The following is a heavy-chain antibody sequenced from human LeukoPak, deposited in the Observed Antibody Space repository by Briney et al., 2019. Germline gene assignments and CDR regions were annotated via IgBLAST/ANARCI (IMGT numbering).Heavy chain of an antibody. J-gene: IGHJ4*02. CDR3: ARHYETYYYDSSGFFDY. CDR1: GGSISSYY. Sequence: PSETLSLTCTVSGGSISSYYWSWIRQPPGKGLEWIGYIYYSGSTNYNPSLKSRVTISVDTSKNQFSLKLSPVTAADTAVYYCARHYETYYYDSSGFFDYWGQGTLVTVSS. V-gene: IGHV4-59*01. CDR2: IYYSGST. D-gene: IGHD3-22*01.